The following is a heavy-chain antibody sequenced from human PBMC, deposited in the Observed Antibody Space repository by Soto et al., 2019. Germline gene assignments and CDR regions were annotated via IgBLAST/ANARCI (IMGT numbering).Heavy chain of an antibody. CDR2: IYYSGST. CDR3: AIARRGRYYYYYMDF. J-gene: IGHJ6*03. Sequence: SETLSLTCAVSGGSISSGGYSWSWIRQPPGKGLEWIGYIYYSGSTYYNPSLKSRVTISVDTSKNQFSLKLSSVTAADTAVYYCAIARRGRYYYYYMDFWGKGSSVTVSS. V-gene: IGHV4-30-2*01. CDR1: GGSISSGGYS.